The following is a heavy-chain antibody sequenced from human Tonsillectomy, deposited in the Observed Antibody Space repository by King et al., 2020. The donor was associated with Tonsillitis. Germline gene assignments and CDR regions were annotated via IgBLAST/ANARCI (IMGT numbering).Heavy chain of an antibody. CDR3: AKVGPAYGILTGYYWNYYYGMDV. D-gene: IGHD3-9*01. Sequence: VQLVESGGGLVQPGGSLRLSCAASGFTFSSYAMSWVRQAPGKGLEWVSAISGSGGSTYYADSVKGRFTISRDNSKNTLYLQMNSLRAEDTAVYYCAKVGPAYGILTGYYWNYYYGMDVWGQGTTVTVSS. CDR2: ISGSGGST. J-gene: IGHJ6*02. V-gene: IGHV3-23*04. CDR1: GFTFSSYA.